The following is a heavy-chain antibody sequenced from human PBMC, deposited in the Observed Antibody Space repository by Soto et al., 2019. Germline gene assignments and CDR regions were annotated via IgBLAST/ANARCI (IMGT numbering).Heavy chain of an antibody. Sequence: ASVKVSCKASGYTFTGYYMHWVRQAPGQGLEWMGWINPNSGGTNYAQKFQGWVTMTRDTSISTAYMELSRLRSDDTAVYYCAIRHVLRYFDWLKPYDYWGQGTLVTVSS. J-gene: IGHJ4*02. D-gene: IGHD3-9*01. V-gene: IGHV1-2*04. CDR1: GYTFTGYY. CDR2: INPNSGGT. CDR3: AIRHVLRYFDWLKPYDY.